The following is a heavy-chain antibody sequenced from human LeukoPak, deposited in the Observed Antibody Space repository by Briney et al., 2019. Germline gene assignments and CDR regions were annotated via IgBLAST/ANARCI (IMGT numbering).Heavy chain of an antibody. J-gene: IGHJ6*02. CDR2: INPNSGGT. CDR1: GYTFTGYY. Sequence: ASVKVSCKASGYTFTGYYMHWVRQAPGQGLEWMGWINPNSGGTNYAQKFQGRVTMTRDTSISTAYMELSRLRSDDTAVYYCARDEPSGYSSSWCGPLDYYYYGMDVWGQGTTVTVSS. V-gene: IGHV1-2*02. D-gene: IGHD6-13*01. CDR3: ARDEPSGYSSSWCGPLDYYYYGMDV.